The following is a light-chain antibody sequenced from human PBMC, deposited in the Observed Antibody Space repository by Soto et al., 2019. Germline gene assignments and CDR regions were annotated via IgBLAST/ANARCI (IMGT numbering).Light chain of an antibody. CDR1: SSDVGSYNL. Sequence: QSALTQPASVSGSPGQSITISCTGTSSDVGSYNLVSWYQQHPGKAPKLMIYEGSKRPSGVSNRFSGSKSGNTDSLTISGLQAEDEASYYCFSYAGSSTFVVFVGGTKLTVL. CDR2: EGS. CDR3: FSYAGSSTFVV. V-gene: IGLV2-23*03. J-gene: IGLJ2*01.